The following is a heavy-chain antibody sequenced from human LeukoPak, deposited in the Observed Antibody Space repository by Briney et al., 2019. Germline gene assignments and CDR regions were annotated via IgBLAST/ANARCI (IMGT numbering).Heavy chain of an antibody. CDR2: IIPIFGTA. D-gene: IGHD4-23*01. CDR1: GYTFTSYG. CDR3: ARDLDVYGGFDAFDI. J-gene: IGHJ3*02. Sequence: ASVKVSCKASGYTFTSYGISWVRQAPGQGLEWMGGIIPIFGTANYAQKFQGRVTITADESTSTAYMELSSLRSEDTAVYYCARDLDVYGGFDAFDIWGQGTMVTVSS. V-gene: IGHV1-69*13.